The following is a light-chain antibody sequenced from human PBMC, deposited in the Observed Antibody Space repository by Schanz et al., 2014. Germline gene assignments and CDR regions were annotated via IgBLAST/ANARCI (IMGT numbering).Light chain of an antibody. Sequence: QSALTQPASVSGSPGQSITLSCTGTSSDVGGTNYVSWYQQHPGKVPKLMIYDVSNRPSGVSNRFSGSKSGNTASLTVSGLQAEDEAEYYCSSNVGSNNFQFGGGTKLTV. CDR3: SSNVGSNNFQ. CDR1: SSDVGGTNY. CDR2: DVS. J-gene: IGLJ3*02. V-gene: IGLV2-14*01.